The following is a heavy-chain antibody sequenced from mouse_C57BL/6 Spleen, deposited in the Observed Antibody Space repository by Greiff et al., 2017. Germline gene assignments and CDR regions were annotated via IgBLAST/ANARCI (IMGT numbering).Heavy chain of an antibody. J-gene: IGHJ3*01. D-gene: IGHD4-1*01. CDR3: ARAGLGPCAY. CDR1: GYTFPRYW. V-gene: IGHV1-72*01. Sequence: VQLQQPGAELVKPGASVKLSCKASGYTFPRYWMHWVKQRPGRGLAWIGRIDPNRGGTKYNEKFKSKATLTVDKPSSTAFMPLSSLTSEDSAVYSCARAGLGPCAYWGQGTLVTVSA. CDR2: IDPNRGGT.